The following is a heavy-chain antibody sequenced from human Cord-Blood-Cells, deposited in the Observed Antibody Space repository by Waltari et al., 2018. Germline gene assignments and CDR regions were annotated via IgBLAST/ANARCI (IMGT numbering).Heavy chain of an antibody. Sequence: QVQLVQSGAEVKTPGASVKVSCKASGYTFTSYGSRWVRQVSGHGLEWMGWISAYNGNTNYAQKLQGRVTMTTDTSTSTAYMELRSLRSDDTAVYDCARLDCSSTSCYVGYAFDIWGQGTMVTVSS. CDR1: GYTFTSYG. CDR2: ISAYNGNT. CDR3: ARLDCSSTSCYVGYAFDI. D-gene: IGHD2-2*01. V-gene: IGHV1-18*01. J-gene: IGHJ3*02.